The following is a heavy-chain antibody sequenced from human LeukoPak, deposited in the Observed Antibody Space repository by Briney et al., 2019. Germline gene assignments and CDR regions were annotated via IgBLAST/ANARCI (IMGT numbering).Heavy chain of an antibody. D-gene: IGHD4-23*01. J-gene: IGHJ4*02. CDR2: ISYDGSNK. V-gene: IGHV3-30-3*01. Sequence: GGSLRLSCAASGFTFSSYAMHWVRQAPGKGLEWVAVISYDGSNKYYADSVKGRFTISRDNSKNTLYLQMNSLRAEDTAVYYCASRPYGGNFFDYWGQGTLVTVSS. CDR3: ASRPYGGNFFDY. CDR1: GFTFSSYA.